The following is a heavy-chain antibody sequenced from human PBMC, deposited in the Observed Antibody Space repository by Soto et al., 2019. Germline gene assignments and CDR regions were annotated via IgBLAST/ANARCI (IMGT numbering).Heavy chain of an antibody. V-gene: IGHV3-7*04. CDR1: GFSFRSYW. CDR2: IKEDGSEK. Sequence: DVQLVESGGGLVQAGGSLRLSCAVSGFSFRSYWMSWVRQAPGKGLEWVANIKEDGSEKNYVDSVNGRFTISRDNAKNSLYLQMNSLRAEDTAVYFCARSGSDFDYWGQGTLVTVSS. J-gene: IGHJ4*02. CDR3: ARSGSDFDY.